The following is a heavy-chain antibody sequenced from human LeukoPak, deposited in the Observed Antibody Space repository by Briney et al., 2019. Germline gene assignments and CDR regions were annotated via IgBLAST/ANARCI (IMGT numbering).Heavy chain of an antibody. J-gene: IGHJ5*02. CDR2: ISGSGGST. V-gene: IGHV3-23*01. Sequence: GGSLRLSCAASGFTFSSYAMSWVRQAPGKGLEWVSAISGSGGSTYYADSVKGRFTISRDNSKNTLYLQMNSLRAEDTAVYYCAKGGLITIFGVVMRNWFDPWGRGTLVTVSS. D-gene: IGHD3-3*01. CDR3: AKGGLITIFGVVMRNWFDP. CDR1: GFTFSSYA.